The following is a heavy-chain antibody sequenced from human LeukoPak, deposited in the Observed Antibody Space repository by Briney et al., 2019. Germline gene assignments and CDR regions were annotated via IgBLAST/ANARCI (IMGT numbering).Heavy chain of an antibody. D-gene: IGHD3-10*01. J-gene: IGHJ6*03. CDR1: GFTFSSYW. Sequence: GGSLRLSCAASGFTFSSYWMSWVRQAPGKGLEWVANIKQDGSEKYYVDSVKGRFTISRDNAKNSLYLQMNSLRAEDTAVYYCAREYGSGSYYDYYYYMDVWGKGTTVTVSS. CDR3: AREYGSGSYYDYYYYMDV. V-gene: IGHV3-7*01. CDR2: IKQDGSEK.